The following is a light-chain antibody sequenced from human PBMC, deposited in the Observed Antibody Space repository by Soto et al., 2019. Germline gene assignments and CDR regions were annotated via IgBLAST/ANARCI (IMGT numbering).Light chain of an antibody. CDR1: QSVSSSY. J-gene: IGKJ2*01. V-gene: IGKV3-20*01. CDR3: QQYCSSPPYT. Sequence: EIVLTQSPGTLSLSPGERATLSCRASQSVSSSYLAWYRQKPGQAPRLLIYGASSRATGIPDRFSGSASWTDFTLTISRLETEDFAVYYCQQYCSSPPYTFGQGTKLEIK. CDR2: GAS.